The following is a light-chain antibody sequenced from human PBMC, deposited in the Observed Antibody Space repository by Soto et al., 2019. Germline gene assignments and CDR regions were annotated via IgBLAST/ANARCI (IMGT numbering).Light chain of an antibody. CDR2: TNN. J-gene: IGLJ3*02. CDR3: ATWDDSLSGPV. Sequence: QSVLTQPPSASGTPGQRVTISCSGSSSNIGSNPVNWYQQLPGTAPKLLIYTNNQRPSGVPDRFSGYKSGTSASLAISGLQSEDEADYYCATWDDSLSGPVFGGGTKLTVL. CDR1: SSNIGSNP. V-gene: IGLV1-44*01.